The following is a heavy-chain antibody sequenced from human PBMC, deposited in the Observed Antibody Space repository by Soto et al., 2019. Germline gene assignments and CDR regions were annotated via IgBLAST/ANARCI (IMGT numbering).Heavy chain of an antibody. Sequence: GGSLRLSCAASGFTFGPFWMHWVRQAPGKGLVWLSHINSDGSTIVYADSVKGRFTISRDNSKNKLYLQMNSLRVEDMSLYYCAKYQPMTQPRPYFDYWGQGTLVTVSS. J-gene: IGHJ4*02. D-gene: IGHD3-22*01. CDR2: INSDGSTI. CDR3: AKYQPMTQPRPYFDY. V-gene: IGHV3-74*01. CDR1: GFTFGPFW.